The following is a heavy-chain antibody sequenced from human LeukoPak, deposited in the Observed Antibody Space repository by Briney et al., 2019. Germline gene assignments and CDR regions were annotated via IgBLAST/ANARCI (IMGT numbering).Heavy chain of an antibody. V-gene: IGHV4-39*02. D-gene: IGHD3-9*01. CDR1: GGSVSTINSY. CDR3: ARLRKGRYFDYFFEK. CDR2: VYYSGRA. Sequence: PSETLSLTCTVSGGSVSTINSYWGWLRQPPGKGLEWIGNVYYSGRANYSPSLRSRFTMSVDTSKNRFSLKMTSVTAADTAVYFCARLRKGRYFDYFFEKWGQGTLVTVSS. J-gene: IGHJ4*02.